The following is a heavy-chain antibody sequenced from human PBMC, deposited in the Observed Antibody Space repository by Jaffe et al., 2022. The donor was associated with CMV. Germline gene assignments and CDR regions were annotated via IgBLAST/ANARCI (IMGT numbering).Heavy chain of an antibody. CDR1: GGSFNGYY. V-gene: IGHV4-34*01. CDR3: AREWLPRGVFDY. J-gene: IGHJ4*02. D-gene: IGHD6-19*01. CDR2: VGHHGADI. Sequence: QVQLQQWGAGLLKPSETLSLTCAVYGGSFNGYYWSWIRQTPEKGLEWIGQVGHHGADINYNPSLKSRVLISLDTSKTHFSLQLTSVTAADTATYYCAREWLPRGVFDYWAQGTLVTVSP.